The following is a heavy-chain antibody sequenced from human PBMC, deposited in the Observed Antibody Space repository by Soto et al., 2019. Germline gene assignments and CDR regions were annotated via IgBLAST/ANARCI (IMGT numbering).Heavy chain of an antibody. Sequence: PGGSLRLSCAASGFTFDDYAMHWVRQAPGKGLEWVSGISWNSGSIGYADSVKGRFTISRDNAKNSLYLQMNSLRAEDTALYYCAKGSRITIFGVVILGDAFDIWGQGTMVTVS. CDR3: AKGSRITIFGVVILGDAFDI. V-gene: IGHV3-9*01. J-gene: IGHJ3*02. CDR1: GFTFDDYA. CDR2: ISWNSGSI. D-gene: IGHD3-3*01.